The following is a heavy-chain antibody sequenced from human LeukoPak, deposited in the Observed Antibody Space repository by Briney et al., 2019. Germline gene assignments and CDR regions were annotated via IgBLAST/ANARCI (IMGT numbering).Heavy chain of an antibody. CDR2: IYYSGST. D-gene: IGHD1-26*01. CDR1: GGSISSYY. J-gene: IGHJ4*02. CDR3: ARSVSKARLFDY. V-gene: IGHV4-59*01. Sequence: PSETLSLTCTASGGSISSYYWSWIRQPPGKGLEWIGYIYYSGSTNYNPSLKSRVTISVDTSKNQFSLKLSSVTAADTAVYYCARSVSKARLFDYWGQGTLVTVSS.